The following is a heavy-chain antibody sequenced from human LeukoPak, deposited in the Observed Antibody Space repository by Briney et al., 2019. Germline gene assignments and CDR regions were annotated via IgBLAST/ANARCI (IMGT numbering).Heavy chain of an antibody. CDR3: ARSHIVVVPAAILDHDAFDI. D-gene: IGHD2-2*01. J-gene: IGHJ3*02. V-gene: IGHV3-7*01. CDR1: GFTFSSYW. CDR2: IKQDGSEK. Sequence: GGSLRLSCAASGFTFSSYWMSWVRQAPGKGLEWVANIKQDGSEKYYVDSVKGRFTISRDNAKNSLYLQMNSLRAEDTAVYYCARSHIVVVPAAILDHDAFDIWGQGTMVTVAS.